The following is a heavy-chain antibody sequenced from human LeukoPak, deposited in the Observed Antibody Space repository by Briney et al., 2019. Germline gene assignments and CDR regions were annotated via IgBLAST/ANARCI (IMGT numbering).Heavy chain of an antibody. CDR3: ARSGDILTGYYHDAFDI. Sequence: GASVKVSCKASGYTFTGYYMHWVRQAPGQGLEWMGCINPNSGGTNYAQKFQGRVTMTRDTSISTAYMELSRLRSDDTAVYYCARSGDILTGYYHDAFDIWGQGTMVTVSS. J-gene: IGHJ3*02. D-gene: IGHD3-9*01. V-gene: IGHV1-2*02. CDR1: GYTFTGYY. CDR2: INPNSGGT.